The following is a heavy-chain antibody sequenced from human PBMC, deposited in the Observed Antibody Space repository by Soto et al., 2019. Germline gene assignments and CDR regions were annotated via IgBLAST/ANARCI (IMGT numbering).Heavy chain of an antibody. CDR1: GFTFTNYY. CDR2: LNPTEGTT. J-gene: IGHJ5*02. Sequence: QVQLVQSGTEVKKPGASMKISCKASGFTFTNYYMHWVRQAPGQGLEWMGILNPTEGTTTYAEKFRGRVTMTRDTSTSTVYLELSSLTSEDTAVFYCARAPPNDGWFDPWGQGTLVIVSS. D-gene: IGHD1-1*01. V-gene: IGHV1-46*01. CDR3: ARAPPNDGWFDP.